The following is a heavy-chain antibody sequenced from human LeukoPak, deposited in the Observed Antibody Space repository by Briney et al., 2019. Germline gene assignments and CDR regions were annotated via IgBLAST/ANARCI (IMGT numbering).Heavy chain of an antibody. Sequence: SGGSLRLSCAASGFTFSSYGMHWVRQAPGKGLEWVAVIWYDGSNKYYADSVKGRFTISRDNSKNTLYLQMNSLRAEDTAVYYCAKPVHLEMTHRAAFDIWGQGTMVTVSS. J-gene: IGHJ3*02. V-gene: IGHV3-33*06. CDR2: IWYDGSNK. CDR1: GFTFSSYG. CDR3: AKPVHLEMTHRAAFDI. D-gene: IGHD5-24*01.